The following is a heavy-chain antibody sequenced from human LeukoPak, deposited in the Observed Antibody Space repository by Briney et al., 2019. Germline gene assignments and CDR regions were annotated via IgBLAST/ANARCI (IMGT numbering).Heavy chain of an antibody. CDR3: AKDTPLCYFGY. CDR2: IRNDGSII. Sequence: PGGSLRLSCATSGFTFSSYGMHWIRQAPGKGLEWVAFIRNDGSIIYNADSVKGRFTISRDNSKNTLYLQMNSLRADDTAVYYCAKDTPLCYFGYWGQGTLVTVSS. CDR1: GFTFSSYG. D-gene: IGHD3-16*01. V-gene: IGHV3-30*02. J-gene: IGHJ4*02.